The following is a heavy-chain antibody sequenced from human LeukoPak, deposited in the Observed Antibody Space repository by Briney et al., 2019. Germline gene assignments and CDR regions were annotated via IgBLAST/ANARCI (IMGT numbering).Heavy chain of an antibody. CDR1: GGTFSSYA. Sequence: SVKVSCKASGGTFSSYAISWVRQAPGQGLEWMGRIIPILGIANYAQKFQGRVTITADKSTSTAYMELSSLRSEDTAVYYCARAYYYDSSGYHPIDYWGQGTLVTVSS. CDR3: ARAYYYDSSGYHPIDY. J-gene: IGHJ4*02. D-gene: IGHD3-22*01. CDR2: IIPILGIA. V-gene: IGHV1-69*04.